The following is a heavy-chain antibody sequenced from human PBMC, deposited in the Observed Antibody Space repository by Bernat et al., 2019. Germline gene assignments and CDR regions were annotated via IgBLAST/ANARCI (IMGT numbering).Heavy chain of an antibody. CDR3: ARDLNPYTAANYYYYYGMDV. J-gene: IGHJ6*02. CDR1: GFTFSSYS. CDR2: ISSSSSYI. D-gene: IGHD2-2*02. V-gene: IGHV3-21*01. Sequence: VQLVESGGGVVQPGRSLRLSCVASGFTFSSYSMNWVRQAPGKGLEWVSSISSSSSYIYYADSVKGRFTISRDNAKNSLYLQMNSLRAEDTAVYYCARDLNPYTAANYYYYYGMDVWGQGTTVTVSS.